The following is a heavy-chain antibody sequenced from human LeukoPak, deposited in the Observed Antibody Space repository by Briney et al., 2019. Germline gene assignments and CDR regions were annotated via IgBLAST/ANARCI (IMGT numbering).Heavy chain of an antibody. V-gene: IGHV3-7*01. CDR2: IKHDESEK. Sequence: GGSLRLSCAASGFTFSSYWMSWVRQAPGKGLEWVADIKHDESEKYYVDSMKGRFTISRDNAKNSLYLQMSSLRAEDTAVYYCARGYSSSPNWFDPWGQGTLVTVSS. J-gene: IGHJ5*02. CDR3: ARGYSSSPNWFDP. CDR1: GFTFSSYW. D-gene: IGHD6-13*01.